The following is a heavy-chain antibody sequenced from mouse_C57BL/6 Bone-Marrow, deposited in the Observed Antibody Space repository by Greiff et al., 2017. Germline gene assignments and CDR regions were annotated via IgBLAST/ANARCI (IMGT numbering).Heavy chain of an antibody. Sequence: QVQLQQSGAELAKPGASVKLSCKASGYPFTTSWLHWVKQRPGQGLEWIGYINPSSGYTKYNQKFKDKATLTADKSSSTAYMQLSSLTFEDSAVYYCARLLRDYWGQGTTLTVSS. CDR3: ARLLRDY. D-gene: IGHD1-1*01. J-gene: IGHJ2*01. CDR1: GYPFTTSW. CDR2: INPSSGYT. V-gene: IGHV1-7*01.